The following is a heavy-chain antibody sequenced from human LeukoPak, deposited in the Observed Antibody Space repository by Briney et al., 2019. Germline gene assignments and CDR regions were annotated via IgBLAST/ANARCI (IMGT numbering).Heavy chain of an antibody. D-gene: IGHD3-22*01. J-gene: IGHJ3*02. CDR2: ISGSGGST. CDR3: AKDLNYDSSGYYGSLQDDAFDI. CDR1: GFTFSSYA. V-gene: IGHV3-23*01. Sequence: GGSLRLSCAASGFTFSSYAMSWVRQAPGKGLEWVSAISGSGGSTYYADSVKGRFTISRDNSKNTLYLQMNSLRAEDTAVYYCAKDLNYDSSGYYGSLQDDAFDIWGQGTMVTVSS.